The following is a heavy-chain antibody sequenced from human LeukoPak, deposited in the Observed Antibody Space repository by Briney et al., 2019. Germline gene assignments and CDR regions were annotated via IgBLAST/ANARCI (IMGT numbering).Heavy chain of an antibody. Sequence: SETLTLTCTVSGGSISSYYWSWIRQPPGKGLEWIGYIYYSGSTNYNPSLKSRVTISVDTSKNQFSLKVNSVTAADTAVYYCARLGRDGYNIHYWGQGTLVTVSS. CDR1: GGSISSYY. D-gene: IGHD5-24*01. V-gene: IGHV4-59*08. CDR2: IYYSGST. CDR3: ARLGRDGYNIHY. J-gene: IGHJ4*02.